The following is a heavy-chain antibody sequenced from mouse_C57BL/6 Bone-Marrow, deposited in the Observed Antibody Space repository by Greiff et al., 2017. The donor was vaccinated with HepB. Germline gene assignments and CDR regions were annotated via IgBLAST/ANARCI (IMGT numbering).Heavy chain of an antibody. CDR1: GYTFTSYW. Sequence: QVQLKQSGAELAKPGASVKLSCKASGYTFTSYWMHWVEQRPGQGLEWIGYINPSSGYTKYNQKFKDKATLTADKSSSTAYMQLSSLTYEDSAVYYCARSEGYYLGLFDYWGQGTTLTVSS. J-gene: IGHJ2*01. CDR3: ARSEGYYLGLFDY. D-gene: IGHD2-3*01. CDR2: INPSSGYT. V-gene: IGHV1-7*01.